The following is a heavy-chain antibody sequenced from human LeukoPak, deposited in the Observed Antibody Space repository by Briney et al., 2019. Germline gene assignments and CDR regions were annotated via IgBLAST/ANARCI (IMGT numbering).Heavy chain of an antibody. CDR2: IKQDGSEK. CDR1: GFTFSSYW. Sequence: GGSLRLSCAASGFTFSSYWMSWVRQAPGEGLEWVANIKQDGSEKYYVDSVKGRFTISRDNAKNSLYLQMNSLRAEDTAEYYCARVHYSGYDAFDYWGQGTLVTVSS. V-gene: IGHV3-7*01. D-gene: IGHD5-12*01. CDR3: ARVHYSGYDAFDY. J-gene: IGHJ4*02.